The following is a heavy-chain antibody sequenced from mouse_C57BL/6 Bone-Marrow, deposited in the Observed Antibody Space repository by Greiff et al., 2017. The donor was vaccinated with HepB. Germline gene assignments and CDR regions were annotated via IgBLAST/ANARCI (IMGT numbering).Heavy chain of an antibody. CDR2: IDPSDSYT. CDR3: ARGTAH. Sequence: VQLQQPGAELVRPGTSVKLSCKASGYTFTSYWMHWVKQRPGQGLEWIGVIDPSDSYTNYNQKFKGKATLTVDTSSSTAYMQLSSLTSEDSAVYHCARGTAHWGQGTTLTVSS. CDR1: GYTFTSYW. J-gene: IGHJ2*01. D-gene: IGHD3-3*01. V-gene: IGHV1-59*01.